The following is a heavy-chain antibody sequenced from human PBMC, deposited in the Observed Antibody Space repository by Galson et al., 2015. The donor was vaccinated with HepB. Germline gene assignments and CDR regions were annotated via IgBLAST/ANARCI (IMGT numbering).Heavy chain of an antibody. CDR2: ISSSSSYI. V-gene: IGHV3-21*01. Sequence: SLRLSCAASGFTFSSYSMNWVRQAPGKGLEWVSSISSSSSYIYYADSVKGRFTISRDNAKNSLYLQMNSLRAEDTAVYYCASRPGYCSSASCYSGDYWGQGTLVTVSS. J-gene: IGHJ4*02. CDR3: ASRPGYCSSASCYSGDY. D-gene: IGHD2-2*01. CDR1: GFTFSSYS.